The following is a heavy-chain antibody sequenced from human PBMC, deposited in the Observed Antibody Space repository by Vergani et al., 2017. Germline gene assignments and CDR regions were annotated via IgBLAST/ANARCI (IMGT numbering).Heavy chain of an antibody. J-gene: IGHJ6*02. Sequence: QVQLVQSGAEVKKPGASVKVSCKASGYTFTGYYMHWVRQAPGQGLEWMGWINPNSGGTNYAQKFQGRVTMTRDTSISTAYMELSRLRSDETAVYYCARGGLRGYGVPYDYYYGMDVWGQGTTVTVSS. CDR1: GYTFTGYY. D-gene: IGHD3-16*01. V-gene: IGHV1-2*02. CDR2: INPNSGGT. CDR3: ARGGLRGYGVPYDYYYGMDV.